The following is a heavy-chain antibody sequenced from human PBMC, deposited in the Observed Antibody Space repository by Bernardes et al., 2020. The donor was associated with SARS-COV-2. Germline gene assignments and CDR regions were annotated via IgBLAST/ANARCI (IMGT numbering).Heavy chain of an antibody. Sequence: SETLSLTCTVSGGSISSSSYYWGWIRQPPGKGLEWIGSIYYSGSTYYNPSLKSRVTISVDTSKNQFSLKLSSVTAADTAVYYCAHGELWFGELRDYWGQGTLVTVSS. CDR3: AHGELWFGELRDY. D-gene: IGHD3-10*01. J-gene: IGHJ4*02. V-gene: IGHV4-39*01. CDR1: GGSISSSSYY. CDR2: IYYSGST.